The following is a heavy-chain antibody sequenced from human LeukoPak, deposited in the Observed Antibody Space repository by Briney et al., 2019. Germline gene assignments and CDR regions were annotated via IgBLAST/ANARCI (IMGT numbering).Heavy chain of an antibody. V-gene: IGHV4-30-2*01. CDR3: ARVHQFTMDV. D-gene: IGHD5-24*01. CDR1: GGSFSGYS. CDR2: IYHSGST. J-gene: IGHJ6*02. Sequence: SETLSLTCAVYGGSFSGYSWSWIRQPPGKGLEWIGYIYHSGSTYYNPSLKGRVTISVDRSKNQFSLKLSSVTAADTAVYYCARVHQFTMDVWGQGTTVTVSS.